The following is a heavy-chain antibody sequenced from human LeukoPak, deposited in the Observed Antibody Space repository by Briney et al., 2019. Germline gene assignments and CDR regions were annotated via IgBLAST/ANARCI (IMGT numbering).Heavy chain of an antibody. CDR1: GGSIISGGYY. Sequence: PSQTLSLTCTVSGGSIISGGYYLSWIRQHPGKCLEWIGYIYYSGSTYYNPSIKSRVTISVDTSKNQFSLKLSSVTAADTAVYYCARAEVAATPFDPWGQGTLVTVSS. D-gene: IGHD2-15*01. V-gene: IGHV4-31*03. J-gene: IGHJ5*02. CDR3: ARAEVAATPFDP. CDR2: IYYSGST.